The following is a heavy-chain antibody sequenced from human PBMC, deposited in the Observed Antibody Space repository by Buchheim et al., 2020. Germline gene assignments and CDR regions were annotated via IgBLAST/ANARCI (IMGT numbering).Heavy chain of an antibody. J-gene: IGHJ4*02. CDR1: GFTFSGST. D-gene: IGHD3/OR15-3a*01. V-gene: IGHV3-73*02. CDR2: IRTKINNYAT. Sequence: EVQLVESGGGLVQPGGSLKLSCAASGFTFSGSTMHWVRQASGKGLEWVGRIRTKINNYATEYAASVNGRFTISRDDSKNTAYLQMNSLRTEDTAVYYCARHGLQPETPPFANWGQGSL. CDR3: ARHGLQPETPPFAN.